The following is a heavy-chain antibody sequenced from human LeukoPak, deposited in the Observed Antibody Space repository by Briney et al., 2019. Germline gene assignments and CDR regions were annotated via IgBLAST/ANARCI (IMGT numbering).Heavy chain of an antibody. CDR3: ARDRYYDPFDY. CDR1: GFIFSSYA. CDR2: INSDGSST. Sequence: GGSLRLSCAASGFIFSSYAMHWVRQAPGKGLVWVSRINSDGSSTSYADSVKGRFTISRDNAKNTLYLQMNSLRAEDTAVYYCARDRYYDPFDYWGQGTLVTVSS. D-gene: IGHD3-22*01. V-gene: IGHV3-74*01. J-gene: IGHJ4*02.